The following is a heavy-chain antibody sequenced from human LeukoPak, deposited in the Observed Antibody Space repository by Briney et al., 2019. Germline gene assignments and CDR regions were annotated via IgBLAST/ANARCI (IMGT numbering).Heavy chain of an antibody. CDR1: GFSLSNSN. V-gene: IGHV3-7*02. D-gene: IGHD3-10*01. CDR2: IKQDGNEK. J-gene: IGHJ6*02. Sequence: PGGSLRLSCAASGFSLSNSNMNWVRQAPGKGLEWVANIKQDGNEKYYVDSVKGRFTISRDNAKNSLYLQMNSLRAEDTAVYYCASYYGSGSYYNRAYYYGMDVWGQGTTVTVSS. CDR3: ASYYGSGSYYNRAYYYGMDV.